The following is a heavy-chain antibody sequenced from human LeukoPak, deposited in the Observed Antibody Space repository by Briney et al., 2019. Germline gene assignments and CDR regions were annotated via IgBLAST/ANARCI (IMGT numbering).Heavy chain of an antibody. J-gene: IGHJ4*02. CDR2: VDNSGRNT. Sequence: GGSLRLSCAASGFTFSSYGMSWVRQAPGKGLEWVSGVDNSGRNTYYGDSVKGRFTISRDNSKSTLYLQMNSLRAEDTALYYCVARSGSSPYYYDYWGQGTLVTVSS. D-gene: IGHD3-10*01. CDR3: VARSGSSPYYYDY. CDR1: GFTFSSYG. V-gene: IGHV3-23*01.